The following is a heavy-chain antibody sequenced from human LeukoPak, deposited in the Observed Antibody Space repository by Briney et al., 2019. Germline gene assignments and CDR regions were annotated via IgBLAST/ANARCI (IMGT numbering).Heavy chain of an antibody. CDR3: AKPPGTFGSMGSCSFHN. CDR1: GFTFSSYA. Sequence: GGSLRLSCAASGFTFSSYAMSWVRQAPGKGLEWVSVISGSGGAPYYADSVKGRFTISRDNSKNTLYLQMNSLRAEDTAVYYCAKPPGTFGSMGSCSFHNWGQGTMVNGSS. J-gene: IGHJ3*01. D-gene: IGHD3-16*01. CDR2: ISGSGGAP. V-gene: IGHV3-23*01.